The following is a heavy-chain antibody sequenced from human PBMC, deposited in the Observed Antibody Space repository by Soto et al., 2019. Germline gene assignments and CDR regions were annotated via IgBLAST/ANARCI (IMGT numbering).Heavy chain of an antibody. V-gene: IGHV3-30-3*01. CDR1: GFTFSSYA. D-gene: IGHD1-26*01. CDR2: ISYDGSNK. J-gene: IGHJ4*02. Sequence: GGSLRLSCAASGFTFSSYAMHWVRQAPGEGLEWVAVISYDGSNKYYADSVKGRFTVSRDNSKNTLYLQMNNLRAEDTAVYYCAKAPRWELRVFDYWGQGTLVSVYS. CDR3: AKAPRWELRVFDY.